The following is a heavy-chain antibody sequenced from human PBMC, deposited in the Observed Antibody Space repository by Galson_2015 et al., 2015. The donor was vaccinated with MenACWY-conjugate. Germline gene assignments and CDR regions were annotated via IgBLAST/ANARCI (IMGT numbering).Heavy chain of an antibody. Sequence: SLRLSCAASGFTIGRYWIHWVRQVPGKGPVWISCITVDATNTEFADSVKVRFALSRDNARNTVYLQMNSLTAEDTAVYYCARDGGGGTPFDCWGQGTLVTVSS. J-gene: IGHJ4*02. CDR2: ITVDATNT. CDR3: ARDGGGGTPFDC. V-gene: IGHV3-74*03. CDR1: GFTIGRYW. D-gene: IGHD1-26*01.